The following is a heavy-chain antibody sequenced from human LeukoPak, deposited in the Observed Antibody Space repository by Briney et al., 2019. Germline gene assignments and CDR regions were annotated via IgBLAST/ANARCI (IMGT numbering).Heavy chain of an antibody. CDR2: ISWNSGSI. CDR3: AKDFSLGVYYYGMDV. CDR1: GFTFDDYA. V-gene: IGHV3-9*01. Sequence: GRSLRLSGAASGFTFDDYAMHWVRQAPGKGLEWVSGISWNSGSIGYADSVKGRFTISRDNAKNSLYLEMNSLRAEGTALYYCAKDFSLGVYYYGMDVWSQGTTVTVSS. J-gene: IGHJ6*02.